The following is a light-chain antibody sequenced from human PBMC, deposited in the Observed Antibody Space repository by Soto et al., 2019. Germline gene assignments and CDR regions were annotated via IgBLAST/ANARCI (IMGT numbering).Light chain of an antibody. V-gene: IGLV2-14*01. CDR1: SSDIGTYDY. J-gene: IGLJ2*01. Sequence: QSALTQPASVSGSPGQSITISCTGTSSDIGTYDYVSWYQHRPGEAPKLIIYEVSKRPSGVSNRFSASKSGNTASLTISGLQAEDEAAYYCCSYTSSSTLLFGGGTKLTVL. CDR3: CSYTSSSTLL. CDR2: EVS.